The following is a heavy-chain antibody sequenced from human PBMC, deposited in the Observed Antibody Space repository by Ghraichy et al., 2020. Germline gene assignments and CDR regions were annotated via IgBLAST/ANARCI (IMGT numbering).Heavy chain of an antibody. J-gene: IGHJ5*02. D-gene: IGHD3-3*01. CDR2: IYYSGST. CDR3: ARGGGGQGWFDP. V-gene: IGHV4-59*01. CDR1: GGSISSYY. Sequence: SETLSLTCTVSGGSISSYYWSWIRQPPGKGLEWIGYIYYSGSTNYNPSLKSRVTISVDTSKNQFSLKLSSVTAADTAVYYCARGGGGQGWFDPWGQGTLVTVSS.